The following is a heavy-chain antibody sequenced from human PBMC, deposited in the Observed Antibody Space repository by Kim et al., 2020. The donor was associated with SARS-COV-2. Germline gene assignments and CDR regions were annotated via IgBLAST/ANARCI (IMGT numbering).Heavy chain of an antibody. V-gene: IGHV4-39*02. Sequence: SETLSLTCTVSGGSISSSSYYWGWIRQPPGKGLEWIGSIYYSGSTSYNPSLKSRVTISVDTSKNHFSLMLISLTAAVPALYSFSRVLAVAVPIPPSYAF. CDR2: IYYSGST. CDR1: GGSISSSSYY. CDR3: SRVLAVAVPIPPSYAF. D-gene: IGHD6-19*01. J-gene: IGHJ3*01.